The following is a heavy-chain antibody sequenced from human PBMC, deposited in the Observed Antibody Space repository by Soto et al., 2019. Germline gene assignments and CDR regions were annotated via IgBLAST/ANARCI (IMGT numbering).Heavy chain of an antibody. Sequence: PGGSLRLSCAASGFTLSNYAMSWVRQAPGKGLEWVSGISGSGGGTYYADSVKGRFIISRDNSKNTLYLQMNSLRAEDTAVYYCAKDHSNPIYYYYKDVCGKGTTVTVSS. CDR1: GFTLSNYA. D-gene: IGHD4-4*01. J-gene: IGHJ6*03. V-gene: IGHV3-23*01. CDR3: AKDHSNPIYYYYKDV. CDR2: ISGSGGGT.